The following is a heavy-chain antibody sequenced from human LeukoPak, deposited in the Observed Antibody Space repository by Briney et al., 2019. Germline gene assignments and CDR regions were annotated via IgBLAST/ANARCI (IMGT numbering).Heavy chain of an antibody. CDR2: IYSGGST. D-gene: IGHD3-16*01. Sequence: PGGSLRLSCPASGFTVSSNYMNWVRQAPGKGLEWVSIIYSGGSTYYADSVKGRFTISRDNSKNILYLQMNSLRAEDTAVYYCAREKLNWGFDYWGQGTLVTVSS. CDR1: GFTVSSNY. V-gene: IGHV3-53*01. J-gene: IGHJ4*02. CDR3: AREKLNWGFDY.